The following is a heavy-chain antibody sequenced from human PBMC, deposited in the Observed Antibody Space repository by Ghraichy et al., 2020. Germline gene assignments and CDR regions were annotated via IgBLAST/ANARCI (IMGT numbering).Heavy chain of an antibody. CDR2: IYYSGST. Sequence: SETLSLTCTVSGGSISSGGYYWSWIRQHPGKGLEWIGYIYYSGSTYYNPSLKSRVTISVDTSKNQFSLKLSSVTAADTAVYYCAREQPTYYYDSSGYYSEGGMDAFDIWGQGTMVTVSS. J-gene: IGHJ3*02. D-gene: IGHD3-22*01. CDR3: AREQPTYYYDSSGYYSEGGMDAFDI. V-gene: IGHV4-31*03. CDR1: GGSISSGGYY.